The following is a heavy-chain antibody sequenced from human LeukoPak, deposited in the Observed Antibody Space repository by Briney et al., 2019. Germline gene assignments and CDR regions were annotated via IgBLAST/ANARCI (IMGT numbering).Heavy chain of an antibody. J-gene: IGHJ6*03. V-gene: IGHV4-34*01. D-gene: IGHD2-21*02. Sequence: PSETLSLTCAFYGGSFSGYYWSWIRQPPGKGLEWIGEINHSGSTNYNPSLKSRVTISVDTSKHQFSLKQSSVTAADTAVYYCARVTYYYYYMDVWGKGTTVTVSS. CDR3: ARVTYYYYYMDV. CDR2: INHSGST. CDR1: GGSFSGYY.